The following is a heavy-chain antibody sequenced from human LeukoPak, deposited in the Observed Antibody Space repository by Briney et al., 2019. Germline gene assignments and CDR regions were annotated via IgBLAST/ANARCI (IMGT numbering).Heavy chain of an antibody. CDR3: ARGKSRQWLVWFDY. V-gene: IGHV3-7*01. Sequence: GGSLRLSCAASGFTFSYYWMSWVRQAPGKGLEWVANINQDESEKYYVDSVKGRFTISRDNAKSSLYLQMNSLRAEDTAVYYCARGKSRQWLVWFDYWGQGTLVTVSS. CDR2: INQDESEK. CDR1: GFTFSYYW. D-gene: IGHD6-19*01. J-gene: IGHJ4*02.